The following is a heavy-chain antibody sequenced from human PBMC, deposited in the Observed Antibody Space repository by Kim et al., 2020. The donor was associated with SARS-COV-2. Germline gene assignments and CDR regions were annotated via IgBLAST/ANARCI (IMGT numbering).Heavy chain of an antibody. D-gene: IGHD4-17*01. V-gene: IGHV4-39*01. J-gene: IGHJ4*02. CDR1: GGSISSSSYY. CDR3: ARLGGDYGDYVDY. Sequence: SETLSLTCTVSGGSISSSSYYWGWIRQPPGKGLEWIGSIYYSGSTYYNPSLKSRVTISVDTSKNQFSLKLSSVTAADTAVYYCARLGGDYGDYVDYWGQGTLVTVSS. CDR2: IYYSGST.